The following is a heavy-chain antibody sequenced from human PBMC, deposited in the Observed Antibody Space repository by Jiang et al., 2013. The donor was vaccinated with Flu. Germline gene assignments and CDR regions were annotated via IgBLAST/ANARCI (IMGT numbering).Heavy chain of an antibody. Sequence: VQLLESGGGVVQPGRSLRLSCAASGFTFSSYGMHWVRQAPGKGLEWVAVIWYDGSNKYYADSVKGRFTIARDNSKNTLYLQMNSLRAEDTAVYYCARDDIHDYYDSTAGYYYGMDVWG. CDR1: GFTFSSYG. J-gene: IGHJ6*02. D-gene: IGHD3-22*01. CDR3: ARDDIHDYYDSTAGYYYGMDV. CDR2: IWYDGSNK. V-gene: IGHV3-33*01.